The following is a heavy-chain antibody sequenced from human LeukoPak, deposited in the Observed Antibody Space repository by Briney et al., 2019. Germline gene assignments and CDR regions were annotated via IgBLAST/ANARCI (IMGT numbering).Heavy chain of an antibody. D-gene: IGHD6-19*01. CDR3: ARAKDSSGWPGPGGYFDY. CDR1: GFTFSSYA. J-gene: IGHJ4*02. Sequence: QPGRSLRLSCAASGFTFSSYAMHWVRQAPGKGLEWVAVISYDGSNKYYADSVKGRFTISRDNSKNTLYLQMNSLRAEDTAVYYCARAKDSSGWPGPGGYFDYWGQGTLVTVSS. CDR2: ISYDGSNK. V-gene: IGHV3-30*01.